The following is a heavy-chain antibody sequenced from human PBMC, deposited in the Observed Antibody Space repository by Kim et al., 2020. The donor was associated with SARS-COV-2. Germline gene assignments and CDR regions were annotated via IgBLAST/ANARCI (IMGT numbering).Heavy chain of an antibody. J-gene: IGHJ6*02. CDR3: ASAAVVGGYYYYGMDV. CDR2: IDPSDSYT. D-gene: IGHD3-10*01. Sequence: GESLKISCKGSGYSFTSYWISWVRQMPGKGLEWMGRIDPSDSYTNYSPSFQGHVTISADKSISTAYLQWSSLKASDTAMYYCASAAVVGGYYYYGMDVWGQGTTVTVSS. V-gene: IGHV5-10-1*01. CDR1: GYSFTSYW.